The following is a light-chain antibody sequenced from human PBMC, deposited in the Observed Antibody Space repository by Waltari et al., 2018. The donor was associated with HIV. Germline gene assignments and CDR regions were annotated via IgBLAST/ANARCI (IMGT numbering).Light chain of an antibody. J-gene: IGLJ3*02. Sequence: QSELTQPPSVSGTPGQRVTISCSGSSSNIGSNSVYWYQQLPGTAPKLLISRNNQRPSGVPDRFSGSKSGTSASLAISGLRAEDEADYFCAASDDSLSGWLFGGGTKLTVL. CDR2: RNN. V-gene: IGLV1-47*01. CDR1: SSNIGSNS. CDR3: AASDDSLSGWL.